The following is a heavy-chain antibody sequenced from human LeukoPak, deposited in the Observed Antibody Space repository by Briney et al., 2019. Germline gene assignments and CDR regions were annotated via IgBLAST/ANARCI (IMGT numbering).Heavy chain of an antibody. Sequence: SETLSLTCAVSGGSISSSNWWSWVRQPPGKGLEWIGEIYHSGSTNYNPSLKSRVTISVDKSKNQFSLNLSSVTAADTAVYYCARHPKAYSGSYSFDYWGQGTLVTVSS. CDR3: ARHPKAYSGSYSFDY. D-gene: IGHD1-26*01. V-gene: IGHV4-4*02. CDR2: IYHSGST. J-gene: IGHJ4*02. CDR1: GGSISSSNW.